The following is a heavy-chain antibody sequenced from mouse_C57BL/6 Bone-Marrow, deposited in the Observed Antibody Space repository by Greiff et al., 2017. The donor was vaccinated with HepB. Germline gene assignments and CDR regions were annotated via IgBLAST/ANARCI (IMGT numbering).Heavy chain of an antibody. V-gene: IGHV5-6*01. Sequence: EVKLQESGGDLVKPGGSLKLSCAASGFTFSSYGMSWVRQTPDKRLEWVATISSGGSYTYYPDSVKGRFNISRDNAKNTLYLQMSSLKSEDTAMYYCARPPYYYGSSYAMDYWGQGTSVTVSS. D-gene: IGHD1-1*01. CDR3: ARPPYYYGSSYAMDY. J-gene: IGHJ4*01. CDR1: GFTFSSYG. CDR2: ISSGGSYT.